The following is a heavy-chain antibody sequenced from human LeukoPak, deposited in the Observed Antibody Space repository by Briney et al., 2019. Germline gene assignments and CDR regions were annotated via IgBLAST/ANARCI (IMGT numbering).Heavy chain of an antibody. CDR2: IHHSGST. J-gene: IGHJ4*02. CDR3: ARGFRGASFDY. D-gene: IGHD1-26*01. V-gene: IGHV4-59*01. Sequence: SETLSLTCSVSGGSMSSYYWSWIRQSPGKGLEWIGYIHHSGSTDYNSSLKSRVTISEDTSKKQFSLKVSSVTAAYTAVYYCARGFRGASFDYWGQGTLVTVST. CDR1: GGSMSSYY.